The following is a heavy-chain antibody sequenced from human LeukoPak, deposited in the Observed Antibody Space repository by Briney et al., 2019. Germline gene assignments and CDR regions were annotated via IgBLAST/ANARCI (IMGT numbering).Heavy chain of an antibody. CDR1: GGSISSYY. J-gene: IGHJ4*02. CDR3: ARGDGYNSDYFDY. V-gene: IGHV4-59*08. CDR2: IYYSGST. Sequence: ETLSLTCTVSGGSISSYYWSWIRQPPGKGLEWIGYIYYSGSTNYNPSLKSRVTISVDTSKNKFSLKLSSVTAADTAVYYCARGDGYNSDYFDYWGQGTLVTVSS. D-gene: IGHD5-24*01.